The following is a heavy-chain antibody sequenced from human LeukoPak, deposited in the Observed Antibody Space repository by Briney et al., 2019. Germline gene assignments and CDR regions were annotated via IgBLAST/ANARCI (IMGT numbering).Heavy chain of an antibody. CDR2: TYPADSDT. CDR3: ARHKGFSSAWYADY. Sequence: GESLKISRKGSGYSFTNYWIGWVRQMPGKGLEWMGITYPADSDTRYSQSFQGQVTISADKSISTAYLQWSSLKASDTAIYYCARHKGFSSAWYADYWGQGTLVTVAS. CDR1: GYSFTNYW. V-gene: IGHV5-51*01. D-gene: IGHD6-19*01. J-gene: IGHJ4*02.